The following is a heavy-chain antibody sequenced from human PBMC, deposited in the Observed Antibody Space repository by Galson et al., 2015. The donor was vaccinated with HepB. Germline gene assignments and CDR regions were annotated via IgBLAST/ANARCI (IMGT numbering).Heavy chain of an antibody. D-gene: IGHD6-19*01. V-gene: IGHV3-30*18. CDR1: GFTFSSYG. J-gene: IGHJ4*02. CDR2: ISYDGSNK. CDR3: AKDGLVLFDY. Sequence: SLRLSCAASGFTFSSYGMHWVRQAPGKGLEWVAVISYDGSNKYYADSVKGRFTISRDNSKNALYLQMNSLRAEDTAVYYCAKDGLVLFDYWGQGTLVTVSS.